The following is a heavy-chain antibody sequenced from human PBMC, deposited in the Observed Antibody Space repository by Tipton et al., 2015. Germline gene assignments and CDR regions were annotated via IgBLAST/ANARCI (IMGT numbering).Heavy chain of an antibody. CDR3: ACQDYDSLTRDYQTVDY. V-gene: IGHV4-59*08. CDR2: IYYSGST. J-gene: IGHJ4*02. D-gene: IGHD3-9*01. Sequence: TLSLTCTVSGGSFSDYYWSWIRQSPGEGLEWIGYIYYSGSTNYNPSLRSRVAMSMDTSKNQFSRKLTSVTAADTAVYYCACQDYDSLTRDYQTVDYWGQGTLVTVSS. CDR1: GGSFSDYY.